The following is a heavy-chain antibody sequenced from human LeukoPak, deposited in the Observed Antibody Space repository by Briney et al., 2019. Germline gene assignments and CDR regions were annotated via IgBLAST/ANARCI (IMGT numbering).Heavy chain of an antibody. CDR1: RYTFTNYW. Sequence: GESLKISCKSSRYTFTNYWIAWVRQMPGKGLELMGIIHPGDSDTRYMPSFQGQVTVSADQSTSTAYLQWSSLKASDTAMYFCARLFTAMVSVGAFDVWGQGTMVTVSS. CDR2: IHPGDSDT. V-gene: IGHV5-51*01. CDR3: ARLFTAMVSVGAFDV. D-gene: IGHD5-18*01. J-gene: IGHJ3*01.